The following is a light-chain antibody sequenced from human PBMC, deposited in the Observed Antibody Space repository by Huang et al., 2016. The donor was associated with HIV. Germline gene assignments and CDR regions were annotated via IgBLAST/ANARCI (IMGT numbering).Light chain of an antibody. CDR3: QQSYGSFLT. Sequence: DIQLTQSPSSLSASVGDRVTISCRASQSIDKYLNWYQQKPGKAPKLLLYGAISLQSGVPSRFSGSASGTDFTLTITSLQPEDFATYYCQQSYGSFLTFAGGTKVEI. V-gene: IGKV1-39*01. CDR2: GAI. CDR1: QSIDKY. J-gene: IGKJ4*01.